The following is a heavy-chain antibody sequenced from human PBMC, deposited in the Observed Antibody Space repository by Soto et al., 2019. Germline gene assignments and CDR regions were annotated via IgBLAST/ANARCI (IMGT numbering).Heavy chain of an antibody. V-gene: IGHV4-34*01. CDR2: INHSGST. D-gene: IGHD3-9*01. CDR1: CGSFSGYY. J-gene: IGHJ4*02. Sequence: SETLSLTCAVYCGSFSGYYWSWIRQPPGKGLEWIGEINHSGSTNYNPSLKSRVTISVDTSKNQFSLKLSSVTAADTAVYYCARGTRVLRYFDWLPSGDYYFDYWGQGTLVTVSS. CDR3: ARGTRVLRYFDWLPSGDYYFDY.